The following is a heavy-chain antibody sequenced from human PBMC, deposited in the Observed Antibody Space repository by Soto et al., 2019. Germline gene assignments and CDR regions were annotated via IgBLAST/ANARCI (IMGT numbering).Heavy chain of an antibody. CDR3: ARGSRHDFWAGDAFDI. D-gene: IGHD3-3*01. CDR1: GFTFSSYD. J-gene: IGHJ3*02. V-gene: IGHV3-13*01. Sequence: GGSLRLSCAASGFTFSSYDMHWVRQATGKGLEWVSAIGTAGDTYYPGSVKGRFTISRENAKNSLYLQMNSLRAEDTAVYYCARGSRHDFWAGDAFDIWGQGTMVTVSS. CDR2: IGTAGDT.